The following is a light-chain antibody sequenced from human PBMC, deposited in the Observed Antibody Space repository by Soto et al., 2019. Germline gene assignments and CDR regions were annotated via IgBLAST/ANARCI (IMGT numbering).Light chain of an antibody. CDR1: QSVSSGY. Sequence: EIVLTQSPGTLSLSPGDGATLSCRASQSVSSGYLAWYQQNPGQAPRLLIYVASRRAAGIPDRFSGSGSGTGFTLSISRLEPEDFAVYWCKLYGNSPTFGQGTRVQIK. CDR2: VAS. V-gene: IGKV3-20*01. CDR3: KLYGNSPT. J-gene: IGKJ1*01.